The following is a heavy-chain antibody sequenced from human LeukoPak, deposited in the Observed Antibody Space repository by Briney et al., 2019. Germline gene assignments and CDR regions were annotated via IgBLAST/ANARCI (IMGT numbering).Heavy chain of an antibody. Sequence: SETLSLTCTVSGGSISSHYWSWVRQPPGQGLECIGNIYDSESTHYKYSLKSRVSISVDTSKNQFSLRLSSVTAADTAVYYCARVLQNYYYLDVWGKGTTVTVSS. J-gene: IGHJ6*03. CDR1: GGSISSHY. D-gene: IGHD3-3*01. V-gene: IGHV4-59*11. CDR2: IYDSEST. CDR3: ARVLQNYYYLDV.